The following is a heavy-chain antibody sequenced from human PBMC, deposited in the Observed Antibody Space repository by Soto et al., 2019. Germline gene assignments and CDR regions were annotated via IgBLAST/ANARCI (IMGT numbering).Heavy chain of an antibody. CDR2: INHRGST. D-gene: IGHD5-12*01. CDR3: ARTDIVTTNWFDP. CDR1: GESFIGYY. V-gene: IGHV4-34*02. Sequence: QVHLQQWGAGLLKPSETLSLTCAVYGESFIGYYWTWSRQPPGKGLEWIGEINHRGSTNYNPSLKSRVTISIDTSKNQFSRKLTSVTAAYTSVYYCARTDIVTTNWFDPWGQGTLVTVSS. J-gene: IGHJ5*02.